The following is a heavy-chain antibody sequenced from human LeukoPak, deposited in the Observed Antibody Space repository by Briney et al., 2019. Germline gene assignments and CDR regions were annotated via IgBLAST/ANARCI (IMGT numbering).Heavy chain of an antibody. D-gene: IGHD3-9*01. CDR1: GFAFGSEA. CDR2: ISPGGGTT. CDR3: AKGGELRYFDWSSGYYFDY. Sequence: PGGSLRLSCAVSGFAFGSEAMSWVRQSPARGLEWVASISPGGGTTYYADYVKGRFTISRDNSNNTLYVQMDSLRAEDTAVYYCAKGGELRYFDWSSGYYFDYWGQGTLVTVSS. J-gene: IGHJ4*02. V-gene: IGHV3-23*01.